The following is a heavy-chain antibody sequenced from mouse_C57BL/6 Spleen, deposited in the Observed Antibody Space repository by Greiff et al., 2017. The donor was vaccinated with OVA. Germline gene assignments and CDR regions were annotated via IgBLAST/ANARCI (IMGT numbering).Heavy chain of an antibody. J-gene: IGHJ1*01. CDR2: INPSNGGT. Sequence: VKLQQPGTELVKSGASVKLSCKASGYTFNSYWTHWVKQRPGQGLEWIGNINPSNGGTNYNEMFKSKATLTVDKSSSTAYMQHSSLTSEDSAVYYCARSGGNSYFDVWGAVTTVTISS. D-gene: IGHD2-1*01. V-gene: IGHV1-53*01. CDR1: GYTFNSYW. CDR3: ARSGGNSYFDV.